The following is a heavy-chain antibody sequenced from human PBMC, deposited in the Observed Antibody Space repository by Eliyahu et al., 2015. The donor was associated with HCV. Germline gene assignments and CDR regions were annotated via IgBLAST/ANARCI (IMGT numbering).Heavy chain of an antibody. CDR1: GFTFSSYS. CDR3: VREGAREALDY. J-gene: IGHJ4*02. Sequence: EVQLVESGGGLVKPGGSLRLSCAXSGFTFSSYSMNWVRQAPGKGLEWVSSISSRSYHIHHADSVKGRFTISRDNAKNSLNLQMNSLRAEDTAVYYCVREGAREALDYWGQGTLVTVSS. V-gene: IGHV3-21*01. CDR2: ISSRSYHI. D-gene: IGHD4/OR15-4a*01.